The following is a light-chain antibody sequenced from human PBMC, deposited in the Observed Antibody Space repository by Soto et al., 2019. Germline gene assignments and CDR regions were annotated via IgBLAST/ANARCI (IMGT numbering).Light chain of an antibody. J-gene: IGLJ2*01. V-gene: IGLV2-8*01. CDR2: EVS. CDR3: SSYAASNTRVV. CDR1: SSDVGGYNY. Sequence: QSALTQPPSASGSPGQSVTISCTGTSSDVGGYNYVSWYQQYPGKAPKLMIYEVSKRPSGVPDRFSGSKSGNTASLTVSGLQAEDEADYYCSSYAASNTRVVFGGGTQLTVL.